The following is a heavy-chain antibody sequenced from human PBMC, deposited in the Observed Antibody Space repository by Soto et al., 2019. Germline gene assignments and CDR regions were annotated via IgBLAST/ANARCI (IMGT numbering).Heavy chain of an antibody. CDR1: GGSFSGYY. D-gene: IGHD2-15*01. Sequence: SETLSLTCAVYGGSFSGYYWSWIRQPPGKGLEWIGEINHSGSTNYNPSLKSRVTISVDTSKNQFSLKLSSVTAADTAVYYCARRGIWGYCSGGSCPPFDYWGQGTLVTVSS. CDR2: INHSGST. CDR3: ARRGIWGYCSGGSCPPFDY. V-gene: IGHV4-34*01. J-gene: IGHJ4*02.